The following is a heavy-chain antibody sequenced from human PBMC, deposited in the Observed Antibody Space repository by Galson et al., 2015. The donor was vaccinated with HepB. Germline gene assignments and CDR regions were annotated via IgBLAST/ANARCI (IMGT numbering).Heavy chain of an antibody. CDR1: GFTFSIFR. CDR3: LSGGEPSNDVFDY. CDR2: ISGDGSHT. D-gene: IGHD3-16*01. J-gene: IGHJ4*02. V-gene: IGHV3-74*01. Sequence: SLRLSCAASGFTFSIFRMHWVRQAPGKGLVWVSHISGDGSHTNYADSVRGRFSISRDNAKNTLYLQMDSLRAEDTAVYYCLSGGEPSNDVFDYWGQGTLVTVSS.